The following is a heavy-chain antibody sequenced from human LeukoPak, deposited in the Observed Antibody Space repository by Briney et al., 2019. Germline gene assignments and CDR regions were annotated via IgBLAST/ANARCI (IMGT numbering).Heavy chain of an antibody. J-gene: IGHJ4*02. CDR3: VRNMVRGVVYFDS. CDR1: GFTFSDYW. Sequence: PGGSLRLSCAASGFTFSDYWMHWVRQTPGKGLVWVSRISYDGGGTNYADSVKGRFTISRDNAKNTLYLQMSSLRVEDTAVYYCVRNMVRGVVYFDSWGQGALVTVSS. CDR2: ISYDGGGT. D-gene: IGHD3-10*01. V-gene: IGHV3-74*01.